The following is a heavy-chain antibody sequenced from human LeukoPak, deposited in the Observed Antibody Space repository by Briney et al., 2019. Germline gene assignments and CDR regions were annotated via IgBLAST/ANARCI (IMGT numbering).Heavy chain of an antibody. CDR1: GFTFSSYA. Sequence: GGSLGVSCAASGFTFSSYAMSWVRQAPGKGLEWVSAISGSGGSTYYADSVKGRFTISRDNSKNTLYLQMNSLRAEDTAVYYCATGNWAAADDYCGQGTLVTVSS. D-gene: IGHD6-13*01. J-gene: IGHJ4*01. CDR3: ATGNWAAADDY. V-gene: IGHV3-23*01. CDR2: ISGSGGST.